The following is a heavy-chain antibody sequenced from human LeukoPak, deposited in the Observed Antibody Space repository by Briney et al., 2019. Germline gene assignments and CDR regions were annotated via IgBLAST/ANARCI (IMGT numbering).Heavy chain of an antibody. CDR2: INTNTGNP. V-gene: IGHV7-4-1*02. CDR3: ANKKAVSGGYYYYGMDV. Sequence: ASVKVSCKASGGTFSSYAISWVRQAPGQGLEWMGWINTNTGNPTYARGFTGRFVFSLDTSVSTAYLQISSLKAEDTAVYYCANKKAVSGGYYYYGMDVWGQGTTVTVSS. J-gene: IGHJ6*02. D-gene: IGHD3-22*01. CDR1: GGTFSSYA.